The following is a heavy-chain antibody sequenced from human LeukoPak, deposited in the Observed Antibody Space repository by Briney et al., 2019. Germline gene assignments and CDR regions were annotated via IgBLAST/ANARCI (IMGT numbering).Heavy chain of an antibody. Sequence: GGSLRLSCAASGFTFSSYSMNWVRQAPGKGLEWVSYISSSSSTIYYADSVKGRFTISRDNSKNTLYLQMNSLRAEDTAVYYCARALSPYSSGWYSVDYWGQGTLVTVS. D-gene: IGHD6-19*01. V-gene: IGHV3-48*01. CDR3: ARALSPYSSGWYSVDY. CDR1: GFTFSSYS. J-gene: IGHJ4*02. CDR2: ISSSSSTI.